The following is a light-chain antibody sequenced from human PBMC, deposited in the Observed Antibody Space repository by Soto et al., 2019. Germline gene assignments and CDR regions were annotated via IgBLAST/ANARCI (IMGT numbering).Light chain of an antibody. CDR2: DVI. V-gene: IGLV2-14*03. Sequence: QSVLTQPASVSGSPGQSITISCTGTSSDVGAYDYVTWYQHHPGKAPKLIIFDVINRPSGVSNRFSGSKSGNTASLTISGLQAEDEADYYCSSYTSTSTSVVFGGGIKLTVL. J-gene: IGLJ2*01. CDR3: SSYTSTSTSVV. CDR1: SSDVGAYDY.